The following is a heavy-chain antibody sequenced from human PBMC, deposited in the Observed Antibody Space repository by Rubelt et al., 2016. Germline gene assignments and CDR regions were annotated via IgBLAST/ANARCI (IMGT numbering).Heavy chain of an antibody. CDR2: ISYDGSNK. CDR1: A. Sequence: AMHWVRQAPGKGLEWVAVISYDGSNKYYADSVKGRFTISRDNSKNTLYLQMNSLRAEDTAVYYCAREFGDSHYFDYWGQGTLVTVSS. V-gene: IGHV3-30*04. D-gene: IGHD4-17*01. J-gene: IGHJ4*02. CDR3: AREFGDSHYFDY.